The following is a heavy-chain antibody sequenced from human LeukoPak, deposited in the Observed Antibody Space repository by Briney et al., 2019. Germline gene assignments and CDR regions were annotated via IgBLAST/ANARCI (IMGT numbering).Heavy chain of an antibody. CDR3: ARGARYFDWFDAFDI. CDR2: IYSGGST. J-gene: IGHJ3*02. Sequence: GGSLRLSCAASGFTVSSNYMSWVRQAPGKGPEWASVIYSGGSTYYADSVKGRFTISRDNSKNTLNLQMNSLRAEDTAVYYCARGARYFDWFDAFDIWGQGTMVTVSS. CDR1: GFTVSSNY. D-gene: IGHD3-9*01. V-gene: IGHV3-53*01.